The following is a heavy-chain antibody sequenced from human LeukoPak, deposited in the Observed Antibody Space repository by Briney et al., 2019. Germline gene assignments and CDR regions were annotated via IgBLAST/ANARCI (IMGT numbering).Heavy chain of an antibody. Sequence: RGSLRLSSAASGFTFSSYWIHWVRQAPGKGLVWVSRINSDGSSTSYADSVQGRFTIYRDNAKNTLYLQMNSLRAEDTAVYYCARGIAAAGRYYYYGMDVWGQGTTVTVSS. D-gene: IGHD6-13*01. CDR1: GFTFSSYW. J-gene: IGHJ6*02. CDR3: ARGIAAAGRYYYYGMDV. V-gene: IGHV3-74*01. CDR2: INSDGSST.